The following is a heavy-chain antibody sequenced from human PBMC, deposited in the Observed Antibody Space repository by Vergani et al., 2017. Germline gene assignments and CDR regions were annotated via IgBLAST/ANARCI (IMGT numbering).Heavy chain of an antibody. D-gene: IGHD1-26*01. Sequence: EVQLVETGGGLIQPGGSLRLSCAASGFTVSSNYMSWVRQAPGKGLEWVSVISGSGGSTYYADSVKGRFTISRDNSKNTLYLQMNSLRAEDTAVYYCAKAQGATEDYWGQGTLVTVSS. CDR3: AKAQGATEDY. CDR1: GFTVSSNY. J-gene: IGHJ4*02. V-gene: IGHV3-53*02. CDR2: ISGSGGST.